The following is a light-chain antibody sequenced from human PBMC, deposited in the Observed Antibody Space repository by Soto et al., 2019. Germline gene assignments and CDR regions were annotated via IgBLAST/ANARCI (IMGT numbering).Light chain of an antibody. Sequence: DIQMTQSPSTLSASVGDRVTITCRASQSISTWLAWYQQKPGNAPKLLIFDASNLESGVASRFSGSGSGTEFTLTIDSLQPDDFATYYCQQYNSDSRTFGQGTELDIK. V-gene: IGKV1-5*01. J-gene: IGKJ1*01. CDR1: QSISTW. CDR2: DAS. CDR3: QQYNSDSRT.